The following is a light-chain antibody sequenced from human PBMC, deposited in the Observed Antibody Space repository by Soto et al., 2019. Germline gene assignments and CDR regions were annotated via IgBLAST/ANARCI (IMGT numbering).Light chain of an antibody. V-gene: IGKV3-20*01. CDR2: GAS. CDR1: QSVSSSY. CDR3: QQYGRSPWT. J-gene: IGKJ1*01. Sequence: EIVLTQSPGTLSLSPGDRATLSCRASQSVSSSYLAWYQQKPGQAPGLLIYGASSRATGIPDRFSGSGSGTDFTLTISRLEPEDFAVYYCQQYGRSPWTFGQGTKVDIK.